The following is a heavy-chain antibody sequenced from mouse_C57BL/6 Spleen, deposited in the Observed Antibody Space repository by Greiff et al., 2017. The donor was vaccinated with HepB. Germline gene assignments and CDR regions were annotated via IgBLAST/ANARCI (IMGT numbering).Heavy chain of an antibody. CDR1: GFTFSNYW. D-gene: IGHD4-1*01. V-gene: IGHV6-3*01. Sequence: EVQGVESGGGLVQPGGSMKLSCVASGFTFSNYWMNWVRQSPEKGLEWVAQIRLKSDNYATHYAESVKGRFTISRDDSKSSVYLQMNNLRAEDTGIYYCTGTGNAMDYWGQGTSVTVSS. J-gene: IGHJ4*01. CDR3: TGTGNAMDY. CDR2: IRLKSDNYAT.